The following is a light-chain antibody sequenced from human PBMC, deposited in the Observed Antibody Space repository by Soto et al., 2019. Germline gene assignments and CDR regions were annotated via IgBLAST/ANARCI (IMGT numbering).Light chain of an antibody. CDR2: GAS. CDR1: QSVSSSY. CDR3: QQYGSSPRT. J-gene: IGKJ1*01. V-gene: IGKV3-20*01. Sequence: EIVLTQSPGTLSLSPLERAPLXCLASQSVSSSYLAWYQQKPGQAPRLLIYGASSRATGIPDRFSGSGSGTDFTLTISRLEPEDFAVYYCQQYGSSPRTFGQGTKV.